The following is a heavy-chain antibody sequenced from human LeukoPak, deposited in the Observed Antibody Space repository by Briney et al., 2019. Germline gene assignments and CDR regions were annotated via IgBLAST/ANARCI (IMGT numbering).Heavy chain of an antibody. J-gene: IGHJ5*02. Sequence: GGSLRLSCAASGFTVNNNYMTWVRQAPGKGLEWVSVIYSGHSTYYADSEKGRFTISRDNSKNTLYLQMSSLRTEDTAVYYCARGFGELLSRGWFDPWGQGTLVTVSS. CDR2: IYSGHST. CDR3: ARGFGELLSRGWFDP. CDR1: GFTVNNNY. D-gene: IGHD3-10*01. V-gene: IGHV3-66*02.